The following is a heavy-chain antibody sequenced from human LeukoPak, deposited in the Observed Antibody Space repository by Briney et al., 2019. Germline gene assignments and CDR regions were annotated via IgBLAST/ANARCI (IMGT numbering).Heavy chain of an antibody. CDR1: GGSFSGYY. CDR3: AKPANYYGSATDAFDF. J-gene: IGHJ3*01. D-gene: IGHD3-10*01. V-gene: IGHV4-34*01. CDR2: INHSGST. Sequence: SETLSLTCAVYGGSFSGYYWSWIRQPPGKGLEWIGEINHSGSTNYNPSLKSRVTISVDTSKNHFSLRLNSVTAADTAVYYCAKPANYYGSATDAFDFWGQGTMVTVSS.